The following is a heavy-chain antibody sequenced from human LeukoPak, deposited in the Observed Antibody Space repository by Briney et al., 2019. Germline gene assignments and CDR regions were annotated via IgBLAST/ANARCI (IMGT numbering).Heavy chain of an antibody. CDR1: GFTFSSYG. V-gene: IGHV3-30*02. CDR2: IRYDGSNK. CDR3: AKGSRDGHIMFVY. Sequence: PGGSLRLSCAASGFTFSSYGMHWVRQAPGKGLEWVAFIRYDGSNKYYADSVKGRFTISRDNSKNTLYLQMNSLRAEDTAVYYCAKGSRDGHIMFVYWGQGTLVTVSS. D-gene: IGHD5-24*01. J-gene: IGHJ4*02.